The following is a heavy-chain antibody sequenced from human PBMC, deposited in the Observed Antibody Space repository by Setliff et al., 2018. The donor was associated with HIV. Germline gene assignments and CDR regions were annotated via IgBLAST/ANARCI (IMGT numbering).Heavy chain of an antibody. V-gene: IGHV4-34*01. J-gene: IGHJ3*02. CDR3: ARGQGCGGGCHYAFEM. CDR2: INHSGST. CDR1: GGSFTNYF. D-gene: IGHD2-21*02. Sequence: PSETLSLTCAVYGGSFTNYFWSWIRQPPGKGLEWIGEINHSGSTNYNPSLKSRVTISVDMSKNQFSLNLNSVTAADTAVYYCARGQGCGGGCHYAFEMWGQGTTVTVSS.